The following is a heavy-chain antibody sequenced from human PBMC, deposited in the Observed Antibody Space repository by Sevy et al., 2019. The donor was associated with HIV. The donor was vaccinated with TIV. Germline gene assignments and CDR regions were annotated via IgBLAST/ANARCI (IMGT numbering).Heavy chain of an antibody. CDR2: FNQGGSEK. CDR1: GFTFSAYW. D-gene: IGHD1-1*01. Sequence: GGSLRLSCAASGFTFSAYWMSWVRQAPGKGLEWVANFNQGGSEKYHVDSVKGRFTISRDNVKNSLYLQMNSLRVEDTAIYYCATDVWRSFVNWGRGTVVTVSS. V-gene: IGHV3-7*01. J-gene: IGHJ4*03. CDR3: ATDVWRSFVN.